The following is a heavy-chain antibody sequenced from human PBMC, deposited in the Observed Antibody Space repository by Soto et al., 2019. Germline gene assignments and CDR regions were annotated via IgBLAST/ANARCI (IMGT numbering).Heavy chain of an antibody. Sequence: GVSAKFSSKASRYTFTSYCICSAQQSPGQGHEWMGWISAYNGNTNYAQKFQGRVTMTRDTSTSTVYMELSSLRSEDTAVYYCARDLAGGLGDYGPYGMDVWGQGTTVTVSS. CDR2: ISAYNGNT. CDR1: RYTFTSYC. D-gene: IGHD4-17*01. CDR3: ARDLAGGLGDYGPYGMDV. V-gene: IGHV1-18*01. J-gene: IGHJ6*02.